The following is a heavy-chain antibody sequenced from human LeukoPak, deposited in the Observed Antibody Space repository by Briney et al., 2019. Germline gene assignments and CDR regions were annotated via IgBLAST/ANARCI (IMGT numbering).Heavy chain of an antibody. J-gene: IGHJ4*02. D-gene: IGHD2-2*01. V-gene: IGHV4-59*01. CDR2: IFNSGST. Sequence: SETLSLTCTVSGGYISSYYWSWIRQPPGKGLEWIGYIFNSGSTNYNPSLKSRVTISVDTSKNQFSLKLSSVTAADTAVYFCALGDCSSTSGYVFDYWGQGTLVTVSS. CDR1: GGYISSYY. CDR3: ALGDCSSTSGYVFDY.